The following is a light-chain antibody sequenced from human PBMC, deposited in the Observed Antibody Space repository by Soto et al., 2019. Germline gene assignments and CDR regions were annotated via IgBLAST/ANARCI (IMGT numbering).Light chain of an antibody. CDR1: QSISRN. CDR2: GAS. J-gene: IGKJ1*01. V-gene: IGKV3-15*01. CDR3: QQYGSSGT. Sequence: EIVMTQSPSTLSVSPGERATLSCRASQSISRNLAWYQQKPGQAPRLLISGASTRATGIPARFSGSGSGTDFTLTISRLEPEDFAVYYCQQYGSSGTFGQGTKVDI.